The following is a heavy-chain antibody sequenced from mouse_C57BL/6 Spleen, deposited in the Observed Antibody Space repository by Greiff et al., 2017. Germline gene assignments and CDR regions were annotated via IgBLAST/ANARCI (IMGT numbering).Heavy chain of an antibody. CDR3: ARRGDYDERLFAY. CDR2: INPSNGGT. Sequence: EVLLQQSGPELVKPGASVKISCKASGYSFTGYYMNWVKQSPEKSLEWIGEINPSNGGTTSNQKFKAKATLTVDKSYSTAYMQLKSLTSEDSAVYYCARRGDYDERLFAYWGQGTLVTVSA. CDR1: GYSFTGYY. V-gene: IGHV1-42*01. J-gene: IGHJ3*01. D-gene: IGHD2-4*01.